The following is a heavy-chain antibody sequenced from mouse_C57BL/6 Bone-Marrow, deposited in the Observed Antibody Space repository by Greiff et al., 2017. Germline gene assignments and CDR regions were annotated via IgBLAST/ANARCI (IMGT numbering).Heavy chain of an antibody. CDR3: ARWSGNYGSSQFLFDY. Sequence: QVQLQQPGAELVKPGASVKLSCKASGYTFTSYWMHWVKQRPGQGLEWIGMIHPNSGSTNYNEKFKSKATLTVDKSSSTAYMQLSSLTSEDSAVXYCARWSGNYGSSQFLFDYWGQGTTLTVSS. J-gene: IGHJ2*01. D-gene: IGHD1-1*01. V-gene: IGHV1-64*01. CDR1: GYTFTSYW. CDR2: IHPNSGST.